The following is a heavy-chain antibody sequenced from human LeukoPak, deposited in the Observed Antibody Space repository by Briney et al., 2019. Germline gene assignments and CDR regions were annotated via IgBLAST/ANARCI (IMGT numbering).Heavy chain of an antibody. CDR2: IYTSGST. D-gene: IGHD3-9*01. J-gene: IGHJ3*02. V-gene: IGHV4-4*07. Sequence: PSETLSLTCTVSGGSISSYYWSWIRQPAGKGLEWIGRIYTSGSTNYNPSLKSRVTMSVDTSKNQFSLKLSSVTAADTAVYYCARVLPSYDILTGYYSYAFDIWGQGTMVTVSS. CDR1: GGSISSYY. CDR3: ARVLPSYDILTGYYSYAFDI.